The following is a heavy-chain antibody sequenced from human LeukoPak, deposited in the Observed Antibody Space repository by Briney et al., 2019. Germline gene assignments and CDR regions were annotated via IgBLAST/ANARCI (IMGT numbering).Heavy chain of an antibody. V-gene: IGHV1-46*01. J-gene: IGHJ5*02. D-gene: IGHD6-13*01. CDR2: INPSGGST. CDR1: GYTFASYY. Sequence: ASVKVSCKASGYTFASYYMRWVRQAPGQGLEWMGIINPSGGSTSYAQKFQGRVTMTRDTSTSTVYMELSGLRSEDTAVYYCAREGLAAAGTLLPNWFDPWGQGTLVTVSS. CDR3: AREGLAAAGTLLPNWFDP.